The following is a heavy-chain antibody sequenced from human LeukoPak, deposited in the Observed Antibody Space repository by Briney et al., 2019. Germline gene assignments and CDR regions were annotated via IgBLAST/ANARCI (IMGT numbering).Heavy chain of an antibody. J-gene: IGHJ4*02. Sequence: GGSLRLSCAASGLTFSSYSMNWVRQAPGKGLEWVSSISSSSSYIYYADSVKGRFTISRDNAKNSLYLQMNSLRAEDTAVYYCARGDGWLQSDYWGQGTLVTVSS. CDR2: ISSSSSYI. D-gene: IGHD5-24*01. CDR1: GLTFSSYS. CDR3: ARGDGWLQSDY. V-gene: IGHV3-21*01.